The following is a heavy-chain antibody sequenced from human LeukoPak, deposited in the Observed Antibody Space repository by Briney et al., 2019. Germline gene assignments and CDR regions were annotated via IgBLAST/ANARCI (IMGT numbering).Heavy chain of an antibody. V-gene: IGHV4-39*07. CDR1: GGSISSSSYY. CDR2: IYYSGST. D-gene: IGHD2-2*02. CDR3: AGQDCSSTSCYSHGDYYYYMDV. J-gene: IGHJ6*03. Sequence: SETLSLTCTVSGGSISSSSYYWAWIRQPPGKGLEWIGSIYYSGSTYYNPSLKSRVTISVDTSKNQFSLKLSSVTAADTAVYYCAGQDCSSTSCYSHGDYYYYMDVWGKGTTVTVSS.